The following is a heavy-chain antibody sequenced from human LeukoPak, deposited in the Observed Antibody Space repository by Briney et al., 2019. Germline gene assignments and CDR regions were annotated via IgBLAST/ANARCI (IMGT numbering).Heavy chain of an antibody. V-gene: IGHV3-30*03. CDR2: ISYDGSNK. D-gene: IGHD1-26*01. J-gene: IGHJ3*02. CDR3: ARRRIVGSTDDAFDI. CDR1: GFTFSSYG. Sequence: GGSLRLSCAASGFTFSSYGMHWVRQAPGKGLEWVAVISYDGSNKYYADSAKGRFTISRDNSNNTLYLQMNSLRADDTAIYYCARRRIVGSTDDAFDIWGQGTMVTLSS.